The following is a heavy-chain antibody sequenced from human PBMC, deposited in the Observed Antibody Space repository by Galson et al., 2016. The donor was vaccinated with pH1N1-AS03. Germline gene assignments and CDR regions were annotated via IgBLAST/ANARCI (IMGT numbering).Heavy chain of an antibody. D-gene: IGHD2-21*01. Sequence: ETLSLTCTVSGDSISSGSLYWGWIRQPPGKGLEWIGSIYYSGSTYYNPSPKSRVTISIDTSKNHFSLKRSSVNAAATAIYYCARVTLLNAVIWFDPLGQGTLVTVSS. J-gene: IGHJ5*02. CDR1: GDSISSGSLY. CDR3: ARVTLLNAVIWFDP. V-gene: IGHV4-39*07. CDR2: IYYSGST.